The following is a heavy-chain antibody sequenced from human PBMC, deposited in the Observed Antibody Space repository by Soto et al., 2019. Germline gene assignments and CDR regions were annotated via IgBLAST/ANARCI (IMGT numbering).Heavy chain of an antibody. J-gene: IGHJ3*02. D-gene: IGHD3-16*01. CDR1: GFTFSSYE. Sequence: EVQLVESGGGLVQPGGSLRLSCAASGFTFSSYEMNWVRQAPGKGLEWVSYISSSGSTIYYADSVKGRFTISRDNAKNSLYLQMNSLRAEDTAVYYCAREGGGGERRNDAFDIWGQGTMVTVSS. V-gene: IGHV3-48*03. CDR3: AREGGGGERRNDAFDI. CDR2: ISSSGSTI.